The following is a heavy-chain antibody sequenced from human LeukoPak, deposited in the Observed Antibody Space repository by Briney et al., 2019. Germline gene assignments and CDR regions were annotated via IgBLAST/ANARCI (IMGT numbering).Heavy chain of an antibody. CDR3: ARWDRDDYGDYGGRSFDY. V-gene: IGHV4-39*01. J-gene: IGHJ4*02. CDR2: IYYSGST. D-gene: IGHD4-17*01. CDR1: GGSISSSSYY. Sequence: PSETLSLTCTVSGGSISSSSYYWGWIRQPPGKGLEWIGSIYYSGSTYYNPSLKSRVTISVDTSKNQFSLKLSSVTAADTAVYYCARWDRDDYGDYGGRSFDYWGQGTLVTVSS.